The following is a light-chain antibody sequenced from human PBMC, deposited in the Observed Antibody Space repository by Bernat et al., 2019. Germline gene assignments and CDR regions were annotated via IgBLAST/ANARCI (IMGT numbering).Light chain of an antibody. Sequence: QSALTQPRSVSGSPGQSVTISCTGTSNDIGGYNYVSWYQQHPGEVPQLIIYDVSQRPSGVPDRFSASKSGNTASLTISGLQIEDEADYYCSSYTATYTLVVFGGGTQLTVL. CDR1: SNDIGGYNY. J-gene: IGLJ2*01. CDR3: SSYTATYTLVV. V-gene: IGLV2-11*01. CDR2: DVS.